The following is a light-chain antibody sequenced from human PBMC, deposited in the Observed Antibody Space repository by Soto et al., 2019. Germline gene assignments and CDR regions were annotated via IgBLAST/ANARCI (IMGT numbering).Light chain of an antibody. CDR3: QQTYSSPVT. CDR1: QTVSTS. Sequence: DIQMTQSPSSLSASVGDRVTITCRASQTVSTSLNWHQQKPGKAPNLLIYAASSLQSGVPSRFSGRGSGTDFTLIINSLQPEDFATYYCQQTYSSPVTFGQGTRLEI. J-gene: IGKJ5*01. V-gene: IGKV1-39*01. CDR2: AAS.